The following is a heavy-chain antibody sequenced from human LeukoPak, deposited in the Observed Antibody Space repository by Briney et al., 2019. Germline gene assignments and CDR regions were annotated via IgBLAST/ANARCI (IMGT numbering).Heavy chain of an antibody. CDR2: IYYSGST. CDR1: GDSISSYY. V-gene: IGHV4-59*01. Sequence: SETLSLTCTVSGDSISSYYWTWIRQPPGKGLEWIGYIYYSGSTNYNPSLKSRVTISIDTSKNQFSLKLSSVTAADTAVYYSARMRWYYDFWSGYLDGCDVWGQGTMVTVSS. CDR3: ARMRWYYDFWSGYLDGCDV. D-gene: IGHD3-3*01. J-gene: IGHJ3*01.